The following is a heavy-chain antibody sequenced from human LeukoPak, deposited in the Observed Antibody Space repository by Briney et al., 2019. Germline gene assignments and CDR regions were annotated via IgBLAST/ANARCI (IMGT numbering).Heavy chain of an antibody. D-gene: IGHD6-13*01. CDR1: GFSFDDYA. CDR2: ISWNGGNI. V-gene: IGHV3-9*01. Sequence: GRSLRLSCAASGFSFDDYAMHWVRQAPGKGLGWVSGISWNGGNIGYADSVKGRFTISRDNAKNSLYLQMNSLRAEDTALYYCAKDVASAGTGHDAFDIWGQGTMVTVSS. CDR3: AKDVASAGTGHDAFDI. J-gene: IGHJ3*02.